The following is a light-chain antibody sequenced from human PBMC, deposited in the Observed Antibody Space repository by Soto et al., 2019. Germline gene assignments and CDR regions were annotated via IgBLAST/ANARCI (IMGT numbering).Light chain of an antibody. CDR1: SSDIGSYIY. CDR3: SSYAGSNNDG. J-gene: IGLJ1*01. CDR2: EVS. V-gene: IGLV2-8*01. Sequence: QSVATRPHSASGSPGQSVTTSCTGTSSDIGSYIYVSWYQQRPGQARKLRISEVSRRPSGVPERFSGSKSGNTASLTVSGLQADDEAHDYFSSYAGSNNDGFGTGTKVTVL.